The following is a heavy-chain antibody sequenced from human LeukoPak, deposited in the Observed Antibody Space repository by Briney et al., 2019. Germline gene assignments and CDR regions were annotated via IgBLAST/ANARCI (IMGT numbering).Heavy chain of an antibody. J-gene: IGHJ4*02. V-gene: IGHV2-5*01. D-gene: IGHD3-10*01. CDR3: AHRATMVRGVIIPTGFDY. CDR1: GFSLSTSGVG. CDR2: TYWNDDK. Sequence: SGPTLVKPTQTLTLTCTFSGFSLSTSGVGVGWIRQPPGKAPEWLALTYWNDDKRYSPSLKSRLTITKDTSKNQVVLTMTNMDPVDTATYYCAHRATMVRGVIIPTGFDYWGQGTLVTVSS.